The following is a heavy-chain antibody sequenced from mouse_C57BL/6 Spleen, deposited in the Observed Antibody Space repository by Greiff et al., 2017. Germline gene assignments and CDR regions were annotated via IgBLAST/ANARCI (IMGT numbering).Heavy chain of an antibody. CDR1: GYAFSSYW. D-gene: IGHD4-1*01. CDR3: AREGELGGWYFDV. Sequence: VQLQQSGAELVKPGASVKISCKASGYAFSSYWMNWVKQRPGKGLEWIGQIYPGDGDTNYNGKFKGKATLTADKSSSTAYMQLSSLTSEDSAVYFCAREGELGGWYFDVWGTGTTVTVSS. CDR2: IYPGDGDT. J-gene: IGHJ1*03. V-gene: IGHV1-80*01.